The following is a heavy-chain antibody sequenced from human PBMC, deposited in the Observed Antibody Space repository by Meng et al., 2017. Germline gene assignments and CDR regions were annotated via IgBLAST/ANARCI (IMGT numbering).Heavy chain of an antibody. CDR2: ISYDGSNK. CDR1: GFTFSSYA. V-gene: IGHV3-30*04. D-gene: IGHD4-17*01. J-gene: IGHJ6*02. CDR3: ARDWTTVTGVYYYYGRDV. Sequence: GESLKISCAASGFTFSSYAMHWVRQAPGKGLEWVAVISYDGSNKYYADSVKGRFTISRDNSKNTLYLQMNSLRAEDTAVYYCARDWTTVTGVYYYYGRDVCGQGTTVTVSS.